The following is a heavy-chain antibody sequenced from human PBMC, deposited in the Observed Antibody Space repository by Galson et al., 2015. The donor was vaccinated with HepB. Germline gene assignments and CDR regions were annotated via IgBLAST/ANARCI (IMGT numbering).Heavy chain of an antibody. CDR2: ISGSGGST. Sequence: SLRLSCAASGFTFSNYAMGWVRQAPGEGLEWVSGISGSGGSTYYADSVKGRFTISRDNSKNTLYLQMNSLRAEDTAIYYCAKLPSSSTVSRYMDVWGKGTTVTVSS. J-gene: IGHJ6*04. CDR3: AKLPSSSTVSRYMDV. CDR1: GFTFSNYA. D-gene: IGHD4-17*01. V-gene: IGHV3-23*01.